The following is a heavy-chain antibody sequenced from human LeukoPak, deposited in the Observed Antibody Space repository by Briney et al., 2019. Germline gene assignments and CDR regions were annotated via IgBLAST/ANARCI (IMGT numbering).Heavy chain of an antibody. CDR2: IYTSGST. CDR3: ATGMSTFGGVTAFDI. D-gene: IGHD3-16*01. V-gene: IGHV4-61*02. CDR1: GGSISSGSYY. J-gene: IGHJ3*02. Sequence: SETLSLTCTVSGGSISSGSYYWSWIRQPAGTGLEWIGRIYTSGSTNYNPSLKSRVTISVDTSKNQFSLKLSSVTAADTAVYYCATGMSTFGGVTAFDIWGQGTMVTVSS.